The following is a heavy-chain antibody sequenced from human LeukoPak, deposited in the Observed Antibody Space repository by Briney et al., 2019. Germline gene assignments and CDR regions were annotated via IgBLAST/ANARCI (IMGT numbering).Heavy chain of an antibody. CDR3: ARDRPDTTSPTTVGRFDP. D-gene: IGHD1-26*01. CDR1: GDSISSGGYY. Sequence: SQTLSLTCSVSGDSISSGGYYWHWIRQHPEKGLEWIGYIYSTGTTYYNPSLTSRLTMSLDTSKNQFSLKVTSVTAADTAVYLCARDRPDTTSPTTVGRFDPWGQGTLVTVSS. J-gene: IGHJ5*02. V-gene: IGHV4-31*03. CDR2: IYSTGTT.